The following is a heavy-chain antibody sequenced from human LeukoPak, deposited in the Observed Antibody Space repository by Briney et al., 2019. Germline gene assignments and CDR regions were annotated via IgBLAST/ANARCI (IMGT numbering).Heavy chain of an antibody. D-gene: IGHD6-6*01. CDR3: TRECSSSSDY. Sequence: SETLSLTCTVSGGSISSSSHHWSWVRQPPGNGLEWIGSIYYSGNTYYNPSLKSRVTISVDTSKNQFSLKLTSVTAADTAVYYCTRECSSSSDYWGQGTLVTVSS. CDR2: IYYSGNT. V-gene: IGHV4-39*02. J-gene: IGHJ4*02. CDR1: GGSISSSSHH.